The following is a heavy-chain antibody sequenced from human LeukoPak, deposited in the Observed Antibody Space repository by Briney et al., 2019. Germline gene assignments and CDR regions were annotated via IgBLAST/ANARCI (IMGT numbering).Heavy chain of an antibody. CDR2: ISSSGSTI. J-gene: IGHJ6*03. D-gene: IGHD5-12*01. V-gene: IGHV3-48*04. Sequence: GGSLRLSCAASGFTFSSYWMHWVRQAPGKGLEWVSYISSSGSTIYYADSVKGRFTISRDNAKNSLYLQMNSLRAEDTAVYYCARDRGWGMDVWGKGTTVTISS. CDR3: ARDRGWGMDV. CDR1: GFTFSSYW.